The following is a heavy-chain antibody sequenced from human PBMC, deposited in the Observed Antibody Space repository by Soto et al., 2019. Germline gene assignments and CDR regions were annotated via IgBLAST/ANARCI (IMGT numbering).Heavy chain of an antibody. Sequence: QVQVVQSGAEVKKPGASVKVSCKASGYSFSTYSMHWVRQAPGQGLEWMGWINGANGNTRYSQKFKDRVSISRDTLASTGYMELSSLRSDDTAVYYWARGKGMEEIYYYDGMDVWGPGTTVIVSS. D-gene: IGHD1-1*01. CDR3: ARGKGMEEIYYYDGMDV. J-gene: IGHJ6*02. CDR2: INGANGNT. V-gene: IGHV1-3*01. CDR1: GYSFSTYS.